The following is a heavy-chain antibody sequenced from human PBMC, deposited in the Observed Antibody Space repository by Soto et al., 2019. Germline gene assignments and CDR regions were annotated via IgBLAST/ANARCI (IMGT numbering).Heavy chain of an antibody. CDR2: IVPIVDTS. V-gene: IGHV1-69*12. D-gene: IGHD5-12*01. CDR1: GGTFSSYA. Sequence: QVQLVQSGAEVRQPASSVKVSCKTSGGTFSSYAISWVRQAPGQGLEWMGGIVPIVDTSTYAQKFQGRVTITADESTSTVYMELSSRRSDDTAVYYCVRVVAIPGYPDNWGQGTLVTV. CDR3: VRVVAIPGYPDN. J-gene: IGHJ4*02.